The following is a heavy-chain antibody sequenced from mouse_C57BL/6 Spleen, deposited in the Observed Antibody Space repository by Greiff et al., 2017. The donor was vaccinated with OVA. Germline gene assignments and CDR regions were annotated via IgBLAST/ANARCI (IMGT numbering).Heavy chain of an antibody. CDR3: AGVDGAGPFDY. Sequence: EVKVVESGGGLVKPGGSLKLSCAASGFTFSSYAMSWVRQTPEKRLEWVATISDGGSYTYYPDNVKGRFTISRDNAKNNLYLQMSHLKSEDTAMYYCAGVDGAGPFDYWGQGTTLTVSS. CDR2: ISDGGSYT. J-gene: IGHJ2*01. V-gene: IGHV5-4*03. CDR1: GFTFSSYA.